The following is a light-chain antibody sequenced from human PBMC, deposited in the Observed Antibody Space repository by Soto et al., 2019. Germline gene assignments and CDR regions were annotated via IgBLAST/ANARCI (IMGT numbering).Light chain of an antibody. J-gene: IGKJ5*01. CDR2: DAF. V-gene: IGKV3-11*01. Sequence: EIVLTQSPATLSLSPGERATLSCRASQSVSTYLAWYQQKPGQAPRLPFYDAFNRAPGIPARFSGSGSGTDFTLTISSLEPEDFAVYYCQQRSNWPPITFGQGTRLEIK. CDR1: QSVSTY. CDR3: QQRSNWPPIT.